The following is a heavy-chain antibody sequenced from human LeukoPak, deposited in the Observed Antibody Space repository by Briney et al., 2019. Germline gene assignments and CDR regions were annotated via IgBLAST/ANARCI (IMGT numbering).Heavy chain of an antibody. CDR3: AKESEPTTGLWFGELYEGYYFDY. J-gene: IGHJ4*02. Sequence: QPGGSLRLSCAASGFTFSSYGMHWVRQAPGKGLEWVAVISYDGSNKYYADSVKGRFTISRDNSKNTLYLQMNSLRAEDTAVYYCAKESEPTTGLWFGELYEGYYFDYWGQGTLVTVSS. CDR2: ISYDGSNK. CDR1: GFTFSSYG. D-gene: IGHD3-10*01. V-gene: IGHV3-30*18.